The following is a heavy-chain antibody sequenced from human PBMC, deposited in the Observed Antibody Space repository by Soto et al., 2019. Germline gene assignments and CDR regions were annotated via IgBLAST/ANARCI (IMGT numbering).Heavy chain of an antibody. CDR3: AAGEASSRNLAPYYLDF. CDR2: IHYSGTT. D-gene: IGHD6-13*01. Sequence: SETLSLTCTVSGGSMRNYFWTWIRQPPGKGLEWIGYIHYSGTTSFFPSYNPSLRSRVTISEDTSKNQFSLKLLSVTTADTAAYFCAAGEASSRNLAPYYLDFWGQGTLVTVSS. CDR1: GGSMRNYF. J-gene: IGHJ4*02. V-gene: IGHV4-59*01.